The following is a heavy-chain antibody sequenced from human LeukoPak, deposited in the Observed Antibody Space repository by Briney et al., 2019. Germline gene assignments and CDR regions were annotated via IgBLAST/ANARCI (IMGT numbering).Heavy chain of an antibody. D-gene: IGHD5-12*01. J-gene: IGHJ4*02. CDR1: GGSFSGYY. CDR2: INHSGST. V-gene: IGHV4-34*01. CDR3: ARGEWLRSWFGY. Sequence: SETLSLTCAVYGGSFSGYYWSWIRQPPGKGLEWIGEINHSGSTNYNPSLKSRVTISVDTSKNQFSLKQSSVTAADTAVYYCARGEWLRSWFGYWGQGTLVTVSS.